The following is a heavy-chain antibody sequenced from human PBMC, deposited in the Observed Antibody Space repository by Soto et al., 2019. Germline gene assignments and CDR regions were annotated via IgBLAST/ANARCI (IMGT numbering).Heavy chain of an antibody. D-gene: IGHD3-9*01. V-gene: IGHV1-2*02. J-gene: IGHJ6*02. CDR1: GYTFTGYY. CDR2: INPNSGGT. Sequence: SVKVSCQASGYTFTGYYMNWVRQAPGQGLEWMGWINPNSGGTNYAQKFQGRVTMTRDTSISTAYMELSRLRSDDTAVYYCASADYDILTGYGYGMDVWGQGTTVTVSS. CDR3: ASADYDILTGYGYGMDV.